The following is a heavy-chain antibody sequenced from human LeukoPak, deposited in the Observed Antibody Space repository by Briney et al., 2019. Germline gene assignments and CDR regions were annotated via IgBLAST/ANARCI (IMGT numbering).Heavy chain of an antibody. J-gene: IGHJ1*01. Sequence: SGGSLRLSCAASGFTFSSYWMHWVRQAPGKGLVWVSRIKSDGSTNYADPVKGRFTISRDNAKNTLSLQMNSLRAEDTGVYYCARAPSEIGGYYPEYFRHWGQGTLVTVSS. CDR3: ARAPSEIGGYYPEYFRH. CDR2: IKSDGST. CDR1: GFTFSSYW. D-gene: IGHD3-22*01. V-gene: IGHV3-74*01.